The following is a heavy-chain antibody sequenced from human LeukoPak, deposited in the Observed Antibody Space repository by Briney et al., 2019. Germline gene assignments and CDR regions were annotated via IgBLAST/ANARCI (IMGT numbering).Heavy chain of an antibody. D-gene: IGHD2-21*01. J-gene: IGHJ4*02. CDR1: GVSISSYY. V-gene: IGHV4-4*07. CDR2: IYTSGST. CDR3: ARHVVASSPLAY. Sequence: SETLSLTCTVSGVSISSYYWSWIRQPAGKGLEWIGRIYTSGSTNYNPSLKSRVTISVGTSKNQFSLKLSSVTAADTAVYYCARHVVASSPLAYWGQGTLVTVSS.